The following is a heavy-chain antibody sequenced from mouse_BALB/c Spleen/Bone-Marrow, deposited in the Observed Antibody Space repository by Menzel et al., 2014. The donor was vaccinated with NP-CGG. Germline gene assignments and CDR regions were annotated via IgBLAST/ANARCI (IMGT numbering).Heavy chain of an antibody. CDR3: ARIYFDFDGFAY. D-gene: IGHD2-4*01. Sequence: VKVVESGPGLVAPSQRLSIPCTVSGFSLTDCGVSWIRQPPGKGLEWLGVIWGGGSTYYNSALKSRLSISKDNSKSQVFLKMNSLQTDDTAMYYCARIYFDFDGFAYWGQGTLVTVSA. CDR1: GFSLTDCG. J-gene: IGHJ3*01. CDR2: IWGGGST. V-gene: IGHV2-6-5*01.